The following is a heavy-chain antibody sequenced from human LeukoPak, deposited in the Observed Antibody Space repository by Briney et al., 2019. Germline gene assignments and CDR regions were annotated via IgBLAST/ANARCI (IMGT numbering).Heavy chain of an antibody. D-gene: IGHD3-22*01. J-gene: IGHJ4*02. CDR1: GFTFSSYW. CDR3: ARDVDYHVTSECFDY. V-gene: IGHV3-74*03. CDR2: INSDGSST. Sequence: GGSLRLSCAASGFTFSSYWMHWARQVPGKGLVWVSRINSDGSSTTYADSVKGRFTIARDNAKNTLYLQMNSLRPEDTAVYYCARDVDYHVTSECFDYWGQGTLVTVSS.